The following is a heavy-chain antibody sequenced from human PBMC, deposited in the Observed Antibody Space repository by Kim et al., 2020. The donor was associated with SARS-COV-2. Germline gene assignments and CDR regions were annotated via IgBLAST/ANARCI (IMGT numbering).Heavy chain of an antibody. D-gene: IGHD3-22*01. CDR3: SSVHYDSSGYTLPPQCQDP. CDR2: ISIYNGHT. J-gene: IGHJ5*02. Sequence: ASVKVSCKASGYIFHGYGVSWVRQAPGQGLEWMGWISIYNGHTDYAQRFQDRITVTADTSTTTVYMELRSLRLDDTAIYYCSSVHYDSSGYTLPPQCQDPWGQGPLLTVSS. CDR1: GYIFHGYG. V-gene: IGHV1-18*04.